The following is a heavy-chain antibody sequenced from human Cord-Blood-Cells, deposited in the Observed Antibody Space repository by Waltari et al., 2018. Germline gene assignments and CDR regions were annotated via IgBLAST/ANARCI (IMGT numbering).Heavy chain of an antibody. Sequence: EVQLVESGGGLVKPGGSLRLSCAASGFTFSSYSMNWVRQAPGKGREWVSSSSSSSSYIYYADSVKGRFTISRDNAKNSLYLQMNSLRAEDTAVYYCARGYSSSSVYWGQGTLVTVSS. V-gene: IGHV3-21*01. D-gene: IGHD6-6*01. CDR1: GFTFSSYS. CDR2: SSSSSSYI. CDR3: ARGYSSSSVY. J-gene: IGHJ4*02.